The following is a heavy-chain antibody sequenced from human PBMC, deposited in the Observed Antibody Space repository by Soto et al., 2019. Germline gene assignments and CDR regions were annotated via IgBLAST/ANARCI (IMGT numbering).Heavy chain of an antibody. CDR1: GFTFSSYD. J-gene: IGHJ4*02. V-gene: IGHV3-13*01. CDR3: ARGSPRVVRGVIVSLFDY. D-gene: IGHD3-10*01. CDR2: IGTAGDT. Sequence: GESLKISCAASGFTFSSYDMHWVRQATGKGLEWVSAIGTAGDTYYPGSVKGRFTISRENAKNSLYLQMNSLRAEDTAVYYCARGSPRVVRGVIVSLFDYWGQGTLVTVSS.